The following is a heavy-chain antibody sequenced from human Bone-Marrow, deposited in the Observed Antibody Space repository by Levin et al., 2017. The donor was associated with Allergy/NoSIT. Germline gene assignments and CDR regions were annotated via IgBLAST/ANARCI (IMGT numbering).Heavy chain of an antibody. D-gene: IGHD5-12*01. CDR2: IAGSGGTP. CDR3: GKDLRIRYVHGSFFEY. J-gene: IGHJ4*02. V-gene: IGHV3-23*01. Sequence: GGSLRLSCAASGFIFGRHAMSWVRQAPGKGLEWVSSIAGSGGTPLYADSVKGRFTISRANSMSLLFLEMNSLRAEDTAIFFCGKDLRIRYVHGSFFEYWGRGSLVTVSS. CDR1: GFIFGRHA.